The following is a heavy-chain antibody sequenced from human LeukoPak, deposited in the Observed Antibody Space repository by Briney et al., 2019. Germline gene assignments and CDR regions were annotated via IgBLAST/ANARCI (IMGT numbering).Heavy chain of an antibody. CDR2: INPNSGGT. CDR1: GYTFTGYY. V-gene: IGHV1-2*02. CDR3: ASPIYDSSGYSYAFDI. D-gene: IGHD3-22*01. Sequence: ASVKVSCKASGYTFTGYYMHWVRQAPGQGLEWMGWINPNSGGTNYAQKFQGRVTMTRDTSISTAYMELSSLRSEDTAVYYCASPIYDSSGYSYAFDIWGQGTMVTVSS. J-gene: IGHJ3*02.